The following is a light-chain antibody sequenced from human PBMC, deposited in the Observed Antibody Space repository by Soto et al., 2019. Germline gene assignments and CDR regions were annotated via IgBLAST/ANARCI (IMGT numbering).Light chain of an antibody. Sequence: ETVLTQSPATLSLSPGDRATLSCRASQSVSSYLAWYQQKPGQAPRLLIYDASNRATGVPARFSGSGSGTEFILTIISLEPDDFAPYYCHQRSNWPPLTFGGGTKVEIK. CDR3: HQRSNWPPLT. J-gene: IGKJ4*02. CDR1: QSVSSY. V-gene: IGKV3-11*01. CDR2: DAS.